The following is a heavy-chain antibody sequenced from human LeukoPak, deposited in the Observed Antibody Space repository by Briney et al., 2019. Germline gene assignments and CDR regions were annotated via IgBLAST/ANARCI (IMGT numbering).Heavy chain of an antibody. Sequence: PGGSLRLSCAASGFTFSSYSMNWVRQAPGKGLEWVSFITSSSNYIYYADSVKGRFTISRDTAKNSLYLQMSSLRTEDTAMYYCARDPAGASSSWYYFDNWGQGTLVTVSS. CDR3: ARDPAGASSSWYYFDN. CDR1: GFTFSSYS. J-gene: IGHJ4*02. D-gene: IGHD6-13*01. V-gene: IGHV3-21*04. CDR2: ITSSSNYI.